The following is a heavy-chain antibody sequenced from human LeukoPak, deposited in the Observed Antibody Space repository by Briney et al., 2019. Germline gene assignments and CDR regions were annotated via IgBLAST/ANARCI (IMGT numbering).Heavy chain of an antibody. J-gene: IGHJ4*02. Sequence: GGSLRLSCAASGFTFSSYGMHWVRQAPGKGLEWVAVIWYDGSNKYYADSVKGRFTISRDNSKNTLHLQMNSLRAEDTAVYYCARVSEGGYYDSSGYHLDYWGQGTLVTVSS. V-gene: IGHV3-33*01. CDR3: ARVSEGGYYDSSGYHLDY. CDR1: GFTFSSYG. D-gene: IGHD3-22*01. CDR2: IWYDGSNK.